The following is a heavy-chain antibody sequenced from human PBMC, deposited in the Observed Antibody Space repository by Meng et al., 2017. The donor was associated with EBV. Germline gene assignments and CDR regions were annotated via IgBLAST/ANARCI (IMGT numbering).Heavy chain of an antibody. Sequence: VELEGSGPGMATPSGTLSLTCAVIGGTMSSRNWCSWVRHPPGKGLGWIGDIYHSGSTNYHPSLMSRVTISVDKSKNQFSLKLSSVPAADTAVYYCVGTRTGTPDYWGQGTLVTVSS. CDR3: VGTRTGTPDY. CDR1: GGTMSSRNW. J-gene: IGHJ4*02. CDR2: IYHSGST. D-gene: IGHD1-1*01. V-gene: IGHV4-4*02.